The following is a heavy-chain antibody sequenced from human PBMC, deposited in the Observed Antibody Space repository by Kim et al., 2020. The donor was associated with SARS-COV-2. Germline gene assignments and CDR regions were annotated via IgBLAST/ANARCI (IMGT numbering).Heavy chain of an antibody. CDR2: ISGSGGST. D-gene: IGHD2-21*02. V-gene: IGHV3-23*01. CDR1: GFTFSSYA. CDR3: AKARRVTPGSLYGMDV. J-gene: IGHJ6*02. Sequence: GGSLRLSCAASGFTFSSYAMSWVRQAPGKGLEWVSAISGSGGSTYYADSVKGRFTISRDNSKNTLYLQMNSLRAEDTAVYYCAKARRVTPGSLYGMDVWGQGTTVTVSS.